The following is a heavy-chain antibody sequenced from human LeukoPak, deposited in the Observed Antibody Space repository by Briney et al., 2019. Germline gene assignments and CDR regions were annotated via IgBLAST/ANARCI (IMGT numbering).Heavy chain of an antibody. J-gene: IGHJ4*02. CDR3: ARPYGLGSYYSDY. CDR1: GYTFTGYY. V-gene: IGHV1-2*06. D-gene: IGHD3-10*01. Sequence: ASVKVSCKASGYTFTGYYMHWVRQAPGQGLEWMGRINPNSGGTNYAQKFQGRVTMTRDTSISTAYMELSRLRSDDTAVYYCARPYGLGSYYSDYWGQGTLVTVSS. CDR2: INPNSGGT.